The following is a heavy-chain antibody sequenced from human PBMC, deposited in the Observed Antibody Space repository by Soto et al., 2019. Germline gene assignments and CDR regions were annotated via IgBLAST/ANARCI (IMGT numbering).Heavy chain of an antibody. J-gene: IGHJ4*02. Sequence: PGGSLRLSCAASGFTFSNAWMSWVRQAPGKGLEWVGRIKSKTDGGTTDYAAPVKGRFTISRDDSKNTLYLQMNSLKTEDTAVYYCTTVXPYYDFWSGSKGYYFDYWGQGTLVTVSS. CDR2: IKSKTDGGTT. D-gene: IGHD3-3*01. V-gene: IGHV3-15*01. CDR3: TTVXPYYDFWSGSKGYYFDY. CDR1: GFTFSNAW.